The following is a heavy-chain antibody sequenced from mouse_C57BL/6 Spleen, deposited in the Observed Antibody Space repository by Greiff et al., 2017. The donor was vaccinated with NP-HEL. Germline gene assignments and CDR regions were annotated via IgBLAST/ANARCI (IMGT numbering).Heavy chain of an antibody. CDR1: GFNIKDYY. CDR3: ASNYGRSPFDY. CDR2: IDPEDGET. D-gene: IGHD1-1*02. J-gene: IGHJ2*01. Sequence: VQLKQSGAELVKPGASVKLSCTASGFNIKDYYMHWVKQRTEQGLEWIGRIDPEDGETKSAPKFQGKATITADTSSNTAYLQLSSLTSEDTAVYYCASNYGRSPFDYWGQGTTLTVSS. V-gene: IGHV14-2*01.